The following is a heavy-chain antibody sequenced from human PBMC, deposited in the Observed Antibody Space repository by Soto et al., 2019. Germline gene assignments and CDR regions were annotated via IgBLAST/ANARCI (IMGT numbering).Heavy chain of an antibody. J-gene: IGHJ4*02. CDR2: ISGYNGNT. Sequence: QVQLVQSGAEVKKPGASVKVSCKTSGYTFTSYGVSWVRQAPGQGLERVGWISGYNGNTNYAQKLQGRVTMTTDTSTATAYMEWRGLKSDDTAIYYCARGYFDYWGQGTLVTVSS. V-gene: IGHV1-18*04. CDR1: GYTFTSYG. CDR3: ARGYFDY.